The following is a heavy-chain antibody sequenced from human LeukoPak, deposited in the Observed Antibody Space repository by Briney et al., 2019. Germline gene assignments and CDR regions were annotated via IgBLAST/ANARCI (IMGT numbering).Heavy chain of an antibody. D-gene: IGHD3-22*01. CDR3: ARDYYYDSSGYWDYYFDY. J-gene: IGHJ4*02. CDR1: GFTSSRFG. V-gene: IGHV3-33*01. Sequence: GRSLRLSCAASGFTSSRFGMHWVRQAPGKGLEWVAVIWYDGSNKYYADSVKGRFTISRDNSKNTLYLEMNSLRAEDTAVYYCARDYYYDSSGYWDYYFDYWGQGTLVSVSS. CDR2: IWYDGSNK.